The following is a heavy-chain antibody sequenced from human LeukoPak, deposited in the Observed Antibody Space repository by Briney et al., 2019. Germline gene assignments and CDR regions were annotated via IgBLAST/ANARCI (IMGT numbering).Heavy chain of an antibody. D-gene: IGHD2-15*01. CDR2: IWYDGSNK. J-gene: IGHJ4*02. CDR1: GFTFSSYG. CDR3: ARDLGGYCSGGSCSHPPSGFDY. Sequence: PGGSLRLSCAASGFTFSSYGMHWVRQAPGKGLEWVAVIWYDGSNKYYADSVKGRFTISRGNSKNTLYLQMNSLRAEDTAVYYCARDLGGYCSGGSCSHPPSGFDYWGQGTLVTVSS. V-gene: IGHV3-33*01.